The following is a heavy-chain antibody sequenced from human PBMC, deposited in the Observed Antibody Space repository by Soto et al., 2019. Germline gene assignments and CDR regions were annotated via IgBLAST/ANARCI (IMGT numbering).Heavy chain of an antibody. J-gene: IGHJ5*02. CDR1: GFTFSSYA. V-gene: IGHV3-23*01. D-gene: IGHD6-19*01. CDR3: AKDPPTPYSSGWYNYFSA. CDR2: ISGSGGST. Sequence: GGSLRLSCAASGFTFSSYAMSWVRQAPGKGLEWVSAISGSGGSTYYADSVKGRFTISRDNSKSTLYLQMNSLRAEDTAVYYCAKDPPTPYSSGWYNYFSAWGQGTLVTVSS.